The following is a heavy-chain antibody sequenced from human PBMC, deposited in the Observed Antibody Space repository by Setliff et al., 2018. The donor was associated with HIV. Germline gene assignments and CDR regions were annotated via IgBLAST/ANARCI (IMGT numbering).Heavy chain of an antibody. Sequence: SETLSLTCTVSGYSISSGYYWGWIRQPPGKGLEWIGRVTVNGATEYNPSLQSRVTISVDTSENQFSLKVTSVTAADTATYYCSRGPPFDRWGRGALVTVSS. V-gene: IGHV4-38-2*02. J-gene: IGHJ2*01. CDR2: VTVNGAT. CDR1: GYSISSGYY. CDR3: SRGPPFDR.